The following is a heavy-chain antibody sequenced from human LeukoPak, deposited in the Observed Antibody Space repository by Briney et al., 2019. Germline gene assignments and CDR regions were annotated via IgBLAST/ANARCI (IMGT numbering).Heavy chain of an antibody. Sequence: GGSLRLSCAASGFTFSSYSMNWVRQAPGKGLEWVSCISSTSGYIYYADSVKGRFTISRDNSKNTLYLQMNSLRAEDTAVYYCATYRQVLLPFESWGQGTLVTVSS. J-gene: IGHJ4*02. CDR1: GFTFSSYS. CDR3: ATYRQVLLPFES. CDR2: ISSTSGYI. D-gene: IGHD2-8*02. V-gene: IGHV3-21*04.